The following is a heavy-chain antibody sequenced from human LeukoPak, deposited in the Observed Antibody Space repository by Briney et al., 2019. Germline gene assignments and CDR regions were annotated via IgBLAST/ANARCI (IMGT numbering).Heavy chain of an antibody. CDR3: TRDRQGPKLYEMHV. D-gene: IGHD3-10*01. CDR1: GFTCSTYW. Sequence: PGGSLRLSCAASGFTCSTYWMSWVRQAPGKGLEWVAKIRQDGSAKYYLDSVKGRFTISRDNAKNSLYLQMNSLRAEDTAVYSCTRDRQGPKLYEMHVWGQGTTVTVSS. J-gene: IGHJ6*02. V-gene: IGHV3-7*01. CDR2: IRQDGSAK.